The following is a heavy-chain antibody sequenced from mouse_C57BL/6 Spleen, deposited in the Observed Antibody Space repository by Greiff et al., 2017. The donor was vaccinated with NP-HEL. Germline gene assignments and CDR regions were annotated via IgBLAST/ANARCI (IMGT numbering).Heavy chain of an antibody. CDR1: GYTFTDYY. CDR2: INPNNGGT. J-gene: IGHJ2*01. D-gene: IGHD4-1*01. Sequence: VQLKQSGPELVKPGASVKISCKASGYTFTDYYMNWVKQSHGKSLEWIGDINPNNGGTSYNQKFKGKATLTVDKSSSTAYMELRSLTSEDSAVYYCARGTGTYFDYWGQGTTLTVSS. CDR3: ARGTGTYFDY. V-gene: IGHV1-26*01.